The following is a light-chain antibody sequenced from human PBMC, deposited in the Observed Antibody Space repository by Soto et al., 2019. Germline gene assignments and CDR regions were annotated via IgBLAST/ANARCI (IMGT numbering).Light chain of an antibody. CDR3: QQYDNLPLT. CDR2: DAS. V-gene: IGKV1-33*01. J-gene: IGKJ4*01. Sequence: DIQMTQSPPSLSAYVGDRVTITCQASQDISNYLNWFQQKPGRAPKLLIYDASSLETGVPSRFSGSGSGTDFTLTISSLQPEDIDTYYCQQYDNLPLTLGGGTKVDIK. CDR1: QDISNY.